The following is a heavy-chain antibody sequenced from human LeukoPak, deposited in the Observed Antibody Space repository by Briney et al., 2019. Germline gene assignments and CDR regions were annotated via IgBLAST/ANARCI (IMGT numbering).Heavy chain of an antibody. Sequence: GGSLRLSCAASGFTFSSAWMSWVRQAPGKGLEWVGRIKSKTDGGTTDYAAPVKGRFTISRDDSKNTLYLQMNNLKTEDTAVYYCTTEVIVVVTATDDYWGQGTLVAVSS. V-gene: IGHV3-15*01. J-gene: IGHJ4*02. CDR1: GFTFSSAW. CDR2: IKSKTDGGTT. D-gene: IGHD2-21*02. CDR3: TTEVIVVVTATDDY.